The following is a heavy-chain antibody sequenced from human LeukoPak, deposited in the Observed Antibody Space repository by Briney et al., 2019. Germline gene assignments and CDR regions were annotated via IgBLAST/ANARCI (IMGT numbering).Heavy chain of an antibody. CDR2: ISSSGSTI. CDR1: GFTFSDYY. V-gene: IGHV3-11*01. CDR3: ARALYSSGWYGDDAFDI. D-gene: IGHD6-19*01. Sequence: GSLRLSCAASGFTFSDYYMSWIRQAPGKGLEWVSYISSSGSTIYYADSVKGRFTISRDNAKNSLDLQMNSLRAEDTAVYYCARALYSSGWYGDDAFDIWGQGTMVTVSS. J-gene: IGHJ3*02.